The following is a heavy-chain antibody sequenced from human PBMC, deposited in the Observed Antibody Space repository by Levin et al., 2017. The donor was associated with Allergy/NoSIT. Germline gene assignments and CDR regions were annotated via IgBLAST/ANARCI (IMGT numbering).Heavy chain of an antibody. J-gene: IGHJ4*02. D-gene: IGHD4-23*01. CDR2: IFPSDSDT. V-gene: IGHV5-51*01. CDR3: ARRDSDGSNSFDY. CDR1: GYSFTSYW. Sequence: GESLKISCQASGYSFTSYWFGWVRQRPGKGLEWMGLIFPSDSDTRVSPSFQGQIIMSVDKSINTAFLQWSSLKASDSAMYYCARRDSDGSNSFDYWGQGTLVTVSS.